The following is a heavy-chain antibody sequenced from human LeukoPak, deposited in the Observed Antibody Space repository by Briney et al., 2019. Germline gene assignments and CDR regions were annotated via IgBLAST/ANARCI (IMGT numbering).Heavy chain of an antibody. CDR2: IIPILGTT. V-gene: IGHV1-69*06. J-gene: IGHJ6*04. CDR1: GGTFSSDA. Sequence: GASVKVSCKTSGGTFSSDAISWVRQAPGQGLQWMGGIIPILGTTNYAQKFQGRVMMTADKSPSTVYMELSGLRSGDTAVYYCARSSCGELFDCNYNMDVWGKGTTVTVSS. D-gene: IGHD3-9*01. CDR3: ARSSCGELFDCNYNMDV.